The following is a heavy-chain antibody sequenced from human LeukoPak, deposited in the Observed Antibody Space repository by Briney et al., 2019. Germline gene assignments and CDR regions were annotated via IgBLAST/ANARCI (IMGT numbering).Heavy chain of an antibody. CDR3: ARGSYSDYIFDY. D-gene: IGHD4-11*01. J-gene: IGHJ4*02. CDR2: IIPMFGAT. V-gene: IGHV1-69*05. CDR1: GGIFSCYG. Sequence: ASVKVSCKASGGIFSCYGINWVRQAPGQGLEWMGRIIPMFGATNYAQKFQGRVTVTTDESTSTAYMELSSLRSEDTAVYYCARGSYSDYIFDYWGQGTLVTVSS.